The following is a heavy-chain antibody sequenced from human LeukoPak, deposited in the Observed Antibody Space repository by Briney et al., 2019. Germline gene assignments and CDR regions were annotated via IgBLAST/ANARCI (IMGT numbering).Heavy chain of an antibody. D-gene: IGHD2-15*01. CDR1: GFTYSSYA. J-gene: IGHJ4*02. Sequence: GGSLRLSCAASGFTYSSYAMSWVRQAPGKGLEWVSAISGSGGSTYYADSVKGRFTISRDNSKNTLYLQMNSLRAEDTAVYYCAKAIQSYCSGGSCYGLDYWGQGTLVTVSS. CDR3: AKAIQSYCSGGSCYGLDY. V-gene: IGHV3-23*01. CDR2: ISGSGGST.